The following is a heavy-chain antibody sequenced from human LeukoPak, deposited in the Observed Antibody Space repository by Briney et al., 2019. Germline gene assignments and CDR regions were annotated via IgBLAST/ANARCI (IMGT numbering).Heavy chain of an antibody. Sequence: GGSLRLSCAASGVTFSNFGMHWVRQAPGKGLEWVAVLWNGGSDKYYADSVKGRFTISRDNSNNTLYLQMNSLRVEDTAVYYCAKDRDVSGYPYYFDYWGQGILVTVSS. CDR3: AKDRDVSGYPYYFDY. CDR1: GVTFSNFG. CDR2: LWNGGSDK. J-gene: IGHJ4*02. V-gene: IGHV3-33*06. D-gene: IGHD3-3*01.